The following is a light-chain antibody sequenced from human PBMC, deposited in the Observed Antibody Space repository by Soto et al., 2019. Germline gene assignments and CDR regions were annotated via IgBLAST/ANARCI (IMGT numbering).Light chain of an antibody. CDR1: QSVNQK. CDR2: VAS. V-gene: IGKV3-15*01. J-gene: IGKJ2*01. Sequence: EIVLTQSPATLSVSPGERATLSCRASQSVNQKLGSYQQKPGQAPRLLIYVASYRATGIPARFSGSGSGTEYTLTISNLQAEDFAVYYCQQFNNWPHTFGQGTRLEIK. CDR3: QQFNNWPHT.